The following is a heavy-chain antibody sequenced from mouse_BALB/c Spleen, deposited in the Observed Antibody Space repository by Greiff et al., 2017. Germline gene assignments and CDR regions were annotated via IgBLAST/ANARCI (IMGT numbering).Heavy chain of an antibody. V-gene: IGHV5-6-5*01. CDR2: ISSGGST. Sequence: DVMLVESGGGLVKPGGSLKLSCAASGFTFSSYAMSWVRQTPEKRLEWVASISSGGSTYYPDSVKGRFTISRDNARNILYLQMSSLRSEDTAMYYCARGGGNYGWYFDVWGAGTTVTVSS. CDR1: GFTFSSYA. D-gene: IGHD2-1*01. CDR3: ARGGGNYGWYFDV. J-gene: IGHJ1*01.